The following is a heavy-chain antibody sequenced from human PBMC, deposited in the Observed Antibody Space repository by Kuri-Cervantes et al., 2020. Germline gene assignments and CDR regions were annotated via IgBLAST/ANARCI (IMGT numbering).Heavy chain of an antibody. CDR3: ARSPINSGWFWCDS. D-gene: IGHD6-19*01. V-gene: IGHV1-2*04. CDR2: INPNSGGT. CDR1: GYTFTDYH. Sequence: ASVKVSCKASGYTFTDYHIHWIRQAPGQGLEWMGWINPNSGGTHYAQKFQGSVTMTRDTSISTAFLDLSRLTSDDTAMYYCARSPINSGWFWCDSWGQGALVTDSS. J-gene: IGHJ1*01.